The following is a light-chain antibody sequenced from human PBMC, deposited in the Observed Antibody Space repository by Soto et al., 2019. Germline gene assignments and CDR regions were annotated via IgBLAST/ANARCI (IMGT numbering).Light chain of an antibody. CDR2: EVT. Sequence: QSALTQPPSASGSPGQSVVISCTGTSGDVGSYNYVSWYQQHPGKAPKLIMYEVTLRPSDIPDRFSGSKSGNTASLIVSGLQVEDEAYYYCSSYAGTNNYVFGTGTKLTVL. J-gene: IGLJ1*01. CDR3: SSYAGTNNYV. CDR1: SGDVGSYNY. V-gene: IGLV2-8*01.